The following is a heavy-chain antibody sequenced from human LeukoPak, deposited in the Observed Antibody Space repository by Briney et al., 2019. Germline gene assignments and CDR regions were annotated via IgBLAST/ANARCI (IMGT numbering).Heavy chain of an antibody. V-gene: IGHV1-2*02. Sequence: ASVKVSCKASGYIFTAYYMHWVRQAPGQGLEWMGWINANSGGINYAQKFQGRVTMTRDTSTTTAYMEVSGLTSDDTAVYFCARGEIDGPDFDQWGQGTLVTVSS. CDR3: ARGEIDGPDFDQ. J-gene: IGHJ4*02. D-gene: IGHD5-24*01. CDR2: INANSGGI. CDR1: GYIFTAYY.